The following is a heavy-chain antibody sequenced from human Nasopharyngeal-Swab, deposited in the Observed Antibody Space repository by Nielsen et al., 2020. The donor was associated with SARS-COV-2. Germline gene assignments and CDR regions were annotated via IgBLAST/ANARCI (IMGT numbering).Heavy chain of an antibody. CDR1: GLTFSSYS. Sequence: GESLKISCAASGLTFSSYSMNWVRQAPGKGLEWVSYISSSSSTIYYADSVKGRFTISRDNAKNSLYLQMNSLRDEDTAVYYCASGSSWWFDPWGQGTLVTVSS. V-gene: IGHV3-48*02. J-gene: IGHJ5*02. CDR3: ASGSSWWFDP. CDR2: ISSSSSTI. D-gene: IGHD1-26*01.